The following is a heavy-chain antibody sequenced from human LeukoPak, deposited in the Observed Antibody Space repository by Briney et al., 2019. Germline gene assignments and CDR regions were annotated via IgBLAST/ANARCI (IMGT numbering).Heavy chain of an antibody. J-gene: IGHJ5*02. D-gene: IGHD2-15*01. CDR3: ARTYGYRNCFDP. CDR1: GYTFTSYD. CDR2: MNPNSGNT. V-gene: IGHV1-8*01. Sequence: ASVKVSCTASGYTFTSYDINWVRQATGQGLEWMGWMNPNSGNTGYAQKFQGRVTMTRNTSISTAYMELSSLRSEDTAVYYCARTYGYRNCFDPWGQGTLVTVSS.